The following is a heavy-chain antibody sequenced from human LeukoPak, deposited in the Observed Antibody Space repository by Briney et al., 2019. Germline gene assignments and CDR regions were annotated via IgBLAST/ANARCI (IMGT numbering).Heavy chain of an antibody. Sequence: RPGGSLRLSCAASGFTFDDYGMSWVRQAPGKGLEWVSGIKWNGGSTSYADSVKGRFTISRDNAKNSLYLRMNSLRAEDTALYYCARVGSGWGDFDYWGQGTLVTVSS. V-gene: IGHV3-20*04. CDR2: IKWNGGST. CDR3: ARVGSGWGDFDY. J-gene: IGHJ4*02. D-gene: IGHD6-19*01. CDR1: GFTFDDYG.